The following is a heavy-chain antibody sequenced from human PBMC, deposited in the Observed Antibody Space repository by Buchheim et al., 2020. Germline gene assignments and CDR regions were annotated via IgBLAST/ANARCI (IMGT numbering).Heavy chain of an antibody. D-gene: IGHD2-21*01. CDR1: GFTFSSYA. CDR2: ISGSGGST. CDR3: AKADGEEYYFDY. J-gene: IGHJ4*02. Sequence: EVQLLESGGGLVQPGGSLRLSCAVSGFTFSSYAMSWVRQAPGKGLEWVSAISGSGGSTYFSDPVKGRFTFHRENSKNTLYLQMNSLRADDTAVYYCAKADGEEYYFDYWGQGTL. V-gene: IGHV3-23*01.